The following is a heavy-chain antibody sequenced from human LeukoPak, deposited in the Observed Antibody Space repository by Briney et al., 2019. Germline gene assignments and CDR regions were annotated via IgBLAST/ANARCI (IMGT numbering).Heavy chain of an antibody. J-gene: IGHJ3*02. V-gene: IGHV3-48*02. CDR3: ARDGGFGFLAAFDI. CDR1: GFTFSRYS. Sequence: PGGSLRLSCAASGFTFSRYSLNWLRQAPGKGLEWISYISGSGSVSYYEDSVKGRFTISRDNAKNSLYLQMNSLRDEDTALYYCARDGGFGFLAAFDIWGQGTMVTVSS. D-gene: IGHD3-10*01. CDR2: ISGSGSVS.